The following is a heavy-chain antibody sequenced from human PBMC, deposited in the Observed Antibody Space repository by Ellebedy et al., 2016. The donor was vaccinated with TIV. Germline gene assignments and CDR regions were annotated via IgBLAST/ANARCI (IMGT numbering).Heavy chain of an antibody. Sequence: MPSETLSLTCTVSGGSISSGGYYWSWIRQHPGTGLEWIGYIYYNVGSESTYYNPSLKSRVTISLHTSKNQFSLKLSSVTAADPAVYYCARERGGVVVTHYYGMDVWGRGTTVTVSS. CDR3: ARERGGVVVTHYYGMDV. D-gene: IGHD3-22*01. V-gene: IGHV4-31*03. CDR2: IYYNVGSEST. J-gene: IGHJ6*02. CDR1: GGSISSGGYY.